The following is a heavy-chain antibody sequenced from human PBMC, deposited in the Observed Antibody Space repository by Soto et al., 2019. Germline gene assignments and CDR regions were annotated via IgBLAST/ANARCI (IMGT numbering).Heavy chain of an antibody. V-gene: IGHV3-66*01. D-gene: IGHD3-22*01. Sequence: GGSLRLSCAASGFTVSSNYMSWVRQAPGKGLEWVSVIYSCGSTYYADSVKGRFTISRDISKNTLYLQMNSLRAEETDVYYCARDWYYYDSGGYYYFDYWGQGTLVTVSS. J-gene: IGHJ4*02. CDR3: ARDWYYYDSGGYYYFDY. CDR1: GFTVSSNY. CDR2: IYSCGST.